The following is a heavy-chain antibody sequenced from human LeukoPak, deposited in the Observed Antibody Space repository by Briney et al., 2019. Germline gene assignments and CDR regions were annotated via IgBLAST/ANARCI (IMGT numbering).Heavy chain of an antibody. V-gene: IGHV3-23*01. CDR3: ARVTMVRGVILYYFDY. CDR2: ISDSGRT. J-gene: IGHJ4*02. D-gene: IGHD3-10*01. CDR1: GFTFSNYA. Sequence: PGGSLRLSCAASGFTFSNYAMNWVRQAPGKGLEWVSAISDSGRTYYADSVKGRFTISRDNAKNSLYLQMDSLRAEDTAVYYCARVTMVRGVILYYFDYWGQGTLVTVSS.